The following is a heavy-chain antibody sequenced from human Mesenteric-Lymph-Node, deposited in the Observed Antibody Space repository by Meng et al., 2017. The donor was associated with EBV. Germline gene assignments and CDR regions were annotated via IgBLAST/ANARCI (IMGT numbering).Heavy chain of an antibody. CDR3: ARDMVIYDY. CDR1: GFTFSDYY. D-gene: IGHD2-21*01. CDR2: ISSSATTI. J-gene: IGHJ4*02. V-gene: IGHV3-11*01. Sequence: QGQRGGSGGALVKPGGSLRLSCAASGFTFSDYYMSWIRQAPGKGLEWVSYISSSATTIYYADSVKGRFTISRDNAKNSLYLQMNSLRAEDTAVYFCARDMVIYDYWGRGTLVTVSS.